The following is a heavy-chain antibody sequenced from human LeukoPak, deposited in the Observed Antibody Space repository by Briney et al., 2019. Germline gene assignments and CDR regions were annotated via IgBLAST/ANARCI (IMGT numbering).Heavy chain of an antibody. CDR3: ARAPFLSSAWLVKRGGDYFDY. CDR2: INPNSGGT. V-gene: IGHV1-2*06. J-gene: IGHJ4*02. D-gene: IGHD6-19*01. Sequence: ASVKVSCKASGYIFTGYYMHWVRQAPGQGLEWMGRINPNSGGTNYAQKFQGRVTMTRDTSISTAYMELSRLRSDDTAVYYCARAPFLSSAWLVKRGGDYFDYWGQGTLVTVSS. CDR1: GYIFTGYY.